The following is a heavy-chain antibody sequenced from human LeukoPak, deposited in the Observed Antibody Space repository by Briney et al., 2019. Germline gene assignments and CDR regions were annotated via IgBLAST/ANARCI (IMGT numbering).Heavy chain of an antibody. CDR3: ARGYTAWFDP. CDR1: GGSFSGYY. D-gene: IGHD4-11*01. J-gene: IGHJ5*02. V-gene: IGHV4-34*01. Sequence: SEXXXXXCAVXGGSFSGYYWSWIRQPPGKGLEWIGEINHSGSNNYNPSLRSRVTISVDTSKNQFSLKLSSVTAADTAVYYCARGYTAWFDPWGQGTLVTVSS. CDR2: INHSGSN.